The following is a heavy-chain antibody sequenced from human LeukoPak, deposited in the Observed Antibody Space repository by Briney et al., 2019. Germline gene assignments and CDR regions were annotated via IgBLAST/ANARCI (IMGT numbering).Heavy chain of an antibody. D-gene: IGHD6-13*01. CDR3: SRGPIAAAGDY. V-gene: IGHV1-18*01. CDR2: INANNGNT. CDR1: GYTFTSYG. J-gene: IGHJ4*02. Sequence: ASVKVSCKASGYTFTSYGITWVRQAPGQGLEWMGWINANNGNTNYAQNLQGRVTMTRDTSTSTACMELRSLRSDDTAVYYCSRGPIAAAGDYWGQGTLVPVSS.